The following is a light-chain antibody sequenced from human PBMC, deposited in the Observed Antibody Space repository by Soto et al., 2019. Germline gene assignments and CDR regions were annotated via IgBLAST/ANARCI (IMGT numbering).Light chain of an antibody. Sequence: DVVMTQSPLSLPVTLGQPASISCTSTQTLVYSDGNTYLNWFQQWPGQSPRRLIYKVSNRDSGVPDRFSGSGACTDFTLQISRVEAEDVGVYYCMQGTHWPWTFGQGNKVEIK. V-gene: IGKV2-30*01. J-gene: IGKJ1*01. CDR1: QTLVYSDGNTY. CDR3: MQGTHWPWT. CDR2: KVS.